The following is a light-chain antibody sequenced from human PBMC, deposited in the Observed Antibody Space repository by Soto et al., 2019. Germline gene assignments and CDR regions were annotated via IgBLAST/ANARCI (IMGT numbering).Light chain of an antibody. J-gene: IGKJ1*01. CDR1: QSFSHW. CDR3: QQYSSYWT. V-gene: IGKV1-5*01. CDR2: DVS. Sequence: DIQMTQSPSTLSASVGDRVTITCWASQSFSHWVAWYQQKPGKAPKLLIHDVSSLERGVPSRFSGTGSGTEFTLTISSLQPDDSATYYCQQYSSYWTFGQGTKVEVK.